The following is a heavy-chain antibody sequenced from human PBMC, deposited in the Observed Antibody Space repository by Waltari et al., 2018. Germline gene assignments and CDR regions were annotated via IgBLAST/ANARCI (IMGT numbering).Heavy chain of an antibody. J-gene: IGHJ4*02. CDR3: ASEPLSSGWYGY. Sequence: EVQLVESGGGLVQPGGSLRLSCAASGFTFSGYWMSWVRQAPGKGLEWVANIKQDGSEKYYVDSVKVRFTISRYNAKNSLYLQMNSLRAEDTAVYYCASEPLSSGWYGYWGQGTLVTVSS. CDR1: GFTFSGYW. D-gene: IGHD6-19*01. V-gene: IGHV3-7*01. CDR2: IKQDGSEK.